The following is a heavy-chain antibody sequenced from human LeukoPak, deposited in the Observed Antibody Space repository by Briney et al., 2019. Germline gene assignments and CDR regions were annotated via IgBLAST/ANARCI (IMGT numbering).Heavy chain of an antibody. CDR1: GFTVTYNY. CDR2: ISSSGSTI. D-gene: IGHD6-6*01. CDR3: ARVGIAARIGVLYYFDY. Sequence: PGGSLRLSCAASGFTVTYNYMSWVRQAPGKGLEWVSYISSSGSTIYYADSVKGRFTISRDNAKNSLYLQMNSLRAEDTAVYYCARVGIAARIGVLYYFDYWGQGTLVTVSS. J-gene: IGHJ4*02. V-gene: IGHV3-11*01.